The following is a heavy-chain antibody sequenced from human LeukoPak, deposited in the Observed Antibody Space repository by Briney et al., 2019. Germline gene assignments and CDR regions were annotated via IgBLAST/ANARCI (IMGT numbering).Heavy chain of an antibody. V-gene: IGHV4-39*01. Sequence: SETLSLTCTVSGGSISSSSYYWGRIRQPPGKGLEWIGSIYYSGSTYYNPSLKSRVTISVGTSKNQFSLKLSSVTAADTAVYYCARTDYYDSSGGGYYFDYWGQGTLVTVSS. CDR1: GGSISSSSYY. CDR3: ARTDYYDSSGGGYYFDY. J-gene: IGHJ4*02. D-gene: IGHD3-22*01. CDR2: IYYSGST.